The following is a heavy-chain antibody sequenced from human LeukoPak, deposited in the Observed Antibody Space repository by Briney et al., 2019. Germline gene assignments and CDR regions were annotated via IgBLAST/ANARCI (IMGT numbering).Heavy chain of an antibody. D-gene: IGHD6-13*01. CDR1: GFTFSSYA. J-gene: IGHJ4*02. Sequence: GGSLRLSCTASGFTFSSYAMSWVRQAPGKGLEWVSAISGSGGSTYYADSVKGRFTISRDNSKNTLYLQMNSLRAEDTAVYYCANSYSSSWYSIDYWGQGTLVTVSS. CDR2: ISGSGGST. CDR3: ANSYSSSWYSIDY. V-gene: IGHV3-23*01.